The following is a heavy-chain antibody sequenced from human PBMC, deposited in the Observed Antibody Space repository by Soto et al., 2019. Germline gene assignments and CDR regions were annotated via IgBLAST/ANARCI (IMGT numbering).Heavy chain of an antibody. D-gene: IGHD2-8*02. CDR1: GGSLSSSSYY. Sequence: SETLSLTCTVSGGSLSSSSYYWGWIRQPPGKGLEWIGNIFYSGNTYYNPSLKSRVNISVDTSKNQFSLKLTSVTAADTAVYYCARDKITGLFDYWGQGTLVTVSS. CDR2: IFYSGNT. V-gene: IGHV4-39*02. CDR3: ARDKITGLFDY. J-gene: IGHJ4*02.